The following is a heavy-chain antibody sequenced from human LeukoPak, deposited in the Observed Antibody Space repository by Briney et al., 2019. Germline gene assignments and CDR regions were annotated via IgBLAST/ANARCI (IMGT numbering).Heavy chain of an antibody. D-gene: IGHD2-15*01. V-gene: IGHV3-15*01. CDR2: IKSKTDGGTV. CDR1: GFSFRSYA. Sequence: PGGSLRLSCAASGFSFRSYAMSWVRQAPGKGLDWVGRIKSKTDGGTVEYAAPVKGRFTISRDDSRNTLYLQMNSLKTDDTAVYYCTTVKYCSGGTCYSRSDYWGQGVLVTVSS. J-gene: IGHJ4*02. CDR3: TTVKYCSGGTCYSRSDY.